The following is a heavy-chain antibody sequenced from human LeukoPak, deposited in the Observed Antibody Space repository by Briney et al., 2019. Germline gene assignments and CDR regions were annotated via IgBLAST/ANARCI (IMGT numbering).Heavy chain of an antibody. J-gene: IGHJ6*04. V-gene: IGHV3-23*01. Sequence: PGGSLRLSCAASGFTVSTNYMSWVRQAPGKGLEWVSAISGSGGSTYYADSVKGRFTISRDNSKNTLYLQMNSLRAEDTAVYYCARDKTSGYLPRGVMDVWGKGTTVTVSS. CDR1: GFTVSTNY. CDR2: ISGSGGST. D-gene: IGHD5-12*01. CDR3: ARDKTSGYLPRGVMDV.